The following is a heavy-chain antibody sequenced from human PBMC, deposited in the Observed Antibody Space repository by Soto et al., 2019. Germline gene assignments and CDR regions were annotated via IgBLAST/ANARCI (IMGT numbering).Heavy chain of an antibody. CDR2: IVPMIGKV. CDR1: GGTTSSYT. Sequence: QVQLVQSGAEVEKPGSSVKVSCKVSGGTTSSYTIGWVRQAPGQGLQWMGNIVPMIGKVNYAHTFQDRVPLTADKSTRTAVMEFSRLRSEDTAVYFGALRTGNWKPLADWGQGTLVTVSS. J-gene: IGHJ4*02. D-gene: IGHD1-1*01. CDR3: ALRTGNWKPLAD. V-gene: IGHV1-69*02.